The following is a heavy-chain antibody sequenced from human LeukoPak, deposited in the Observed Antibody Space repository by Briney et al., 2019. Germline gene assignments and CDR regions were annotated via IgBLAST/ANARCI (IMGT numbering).Heavy chain of an antibody. J-gene: IGHJ6*02. V-gene: IGHV3-74*01. CDR1: GFSFNNYW. CDR2: TSTDGSTT. D-gene: IGHD3-16*02. Sequence: GGSLRLSCAASGFSFNNYWINWVRQAPGKGLVWVSSTSTDGSTTVYGDSVNGRFTISRDNGKNTLDLQLNSLRVEDSAVYFCTRTGYRHGMDVWGQGTTVTVSS. CDR3: TRTGYRHGMDV.